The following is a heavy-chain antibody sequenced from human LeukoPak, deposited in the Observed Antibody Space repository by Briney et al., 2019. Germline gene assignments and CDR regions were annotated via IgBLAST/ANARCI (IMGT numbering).Heavy chain of an antibody. CDR3: ARCGTGTKYNWFDP. CDR2: IIPILGIA. CDR1: GGTFSSYA. V-gene: IGHV1-69*04. D-gene: IGHD1-1*01. J-gene: IGHJ5*02. Sequence: SVKVSCKASGGTFSSYAISWVPQAPGQGLEWMGRIIPILGIANYAQKFQGRVTITADKSTSTAYMELSSLRSEDTAVYYCARCGTGTKYNWFDPWGQGTLVTVSS.